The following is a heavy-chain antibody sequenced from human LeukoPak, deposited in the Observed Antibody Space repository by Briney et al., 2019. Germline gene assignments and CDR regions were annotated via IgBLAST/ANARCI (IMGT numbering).Heavy chain of an antibody. Sequence: GGSLRLSCAASGFTFSSYGMHWVRQAPGKGLEWVAVIWYDGSNKYYADSVKGRFTISRDNSKNTLYLQMNSLRAEDTAVYYCARDTSHFDWIPLPNYYGMDVWGKGTTVTVSS. D-gene: IGHD3-9*01. CDR1: GFTFSSYG. CDR2: IWYDGSNK. V-gene: IGHV3-33*01. CDR3: ARDTSHFDWIPLPNYYGMDV. J-gene: IGHJ6*04.